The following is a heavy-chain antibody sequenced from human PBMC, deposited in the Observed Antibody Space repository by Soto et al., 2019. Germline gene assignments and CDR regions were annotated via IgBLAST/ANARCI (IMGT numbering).Heavy chain of an antibody. CDR2: IIPIFGTA. CDR1: GGTFSSYA. D-gene: IGHD3-22*01. CDR3: ARDRDSSGYYDY. J-gene: IGHJ4*02. V-gene: IGHV1-69*06. Sequence: GASVKVSCKASGGTFSSYAISWVRQAPGQGLEWMGGIIPIFGTANYAQKFQGRVTITADKSTSTAYMELSSLRSEDTAVYYCARDRDSSGYYDYWGQGXLVTVSS.